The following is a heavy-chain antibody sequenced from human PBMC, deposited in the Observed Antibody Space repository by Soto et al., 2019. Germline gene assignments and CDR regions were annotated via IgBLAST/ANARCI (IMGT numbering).Heavy chain of an antibody. Sequence: QVQLVQSGAEVKKPGASVKVSCKASGYTFTSYGISWVRQAPGQGLEWMGWISAYNGNTNYAQKLQGRVTITTDTSTSTAYMELRSLRSDDTAVYYCARDRPVKGYYYYYYMDVWGKGTTVTVSS. CDR1: GYTFTSYG. CDR2: ISAYNGNT. J-gene: IGHJ6*03. CDR3: ARDRPVKGYYYYYYMDV. V-gene: IGHV1-18*01.